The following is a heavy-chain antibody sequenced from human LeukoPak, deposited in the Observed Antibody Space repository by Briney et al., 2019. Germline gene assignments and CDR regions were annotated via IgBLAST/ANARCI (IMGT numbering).Heavy chain of an antibody. Sequence: ASVKVSCKASGYTFTSYDINWVRQATGQGLEWMGWMNPNSGNTGYAQKFQGRVTMTRNTSIGTAYMELSSLRSEDTAVYYCARSQVRFLEWLLWPHYYYYYMDVWGKGTTVTVSS. V-gene: IGHV1-8*01. CDR1: GYTFTSYD. D-gene: IGHD3-3*01. J-gene: IGHJ6*03. CDR3: ARSQVRFLEWLLWPHYYYYYMDV. CDR2: MNPNSGNT.